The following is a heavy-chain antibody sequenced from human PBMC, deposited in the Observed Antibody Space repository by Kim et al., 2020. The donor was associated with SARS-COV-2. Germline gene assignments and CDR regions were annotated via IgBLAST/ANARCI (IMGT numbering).Heavy chain of an antibody. CDR2: IYYSGST. J-gene: IGHJ3*02. D-gene: IGHD3-3*01. CDR1: GGSISSGGYY. V-gene: IGHV4-31*03. CDR3: AREILRFGAADAFDI. Sequence: SETLSLTCTVSGGSISSGGYYWSWIRQHPGKGLEWIGYIYYSGSTYYNPSLKSRVTISVDTSKNQFSLKLSSVTAADTAVYYCAREILRFGAADAFDIWGQGTMVTVSS.